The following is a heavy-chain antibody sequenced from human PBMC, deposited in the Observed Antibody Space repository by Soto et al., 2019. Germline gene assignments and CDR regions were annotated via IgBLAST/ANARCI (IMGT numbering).Heavy chain of an antibody. Sequence: FLRLSYAASGFTCDDYAMHWVRKATGKGLEWVSGISWNSGSIGYADSVKGRFTISRDNAKNSLYLQMNSLRAEDTALYYCAKDREYSSSSVLDYWGQGTLVTVSS. V-gene: IGHV3-9*01. D-gene: IGHD6-6*01. CDR1: GFTCDDYA. CDR3: AKDREYSSSSVLDY. CDR2: ISWNSGSI. J-gene: IGHJ4*02.